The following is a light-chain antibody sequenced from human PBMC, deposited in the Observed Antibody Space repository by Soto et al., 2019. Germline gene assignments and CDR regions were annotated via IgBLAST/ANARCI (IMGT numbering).Light chain of an antibody. CDR2: GAS. V-gene: IGKV3-15*01. CDR3: HQRQSWPRT. CDR1: QTVSGN. J-gene: IGKJ1*01. Sequence: MVMTQSPSTLSVSPGGRATLSCRASQTVSGNLAWYQQKPGQAPRLLIFGASTRASGIPARFSGSGSGTDFTLTISDVQPEDFALYYCHQRQSWPRTFGQGTKVDIK.